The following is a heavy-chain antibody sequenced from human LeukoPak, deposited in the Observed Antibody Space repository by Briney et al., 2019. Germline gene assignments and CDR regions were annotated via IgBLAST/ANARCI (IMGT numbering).Heavy chain of an antibody. CDR3: ARVSILGDRDY. Sequence: PGGSLRLSCAASGFTVSSNSMTWVRQAPGKGLEWVSVIYSGGSTYYADSVKGRFTISRDNSKNTLYLQMNSLRAEDTAVYYCARVSILGDRDYWGQGTLVTVSS. J-gene: IGHJ4*02. V-gene: IGHV3-53*01. CDR1: GFTVSSNS. D-gene: IGHD3-3*02. CDR2: IYSGGST.